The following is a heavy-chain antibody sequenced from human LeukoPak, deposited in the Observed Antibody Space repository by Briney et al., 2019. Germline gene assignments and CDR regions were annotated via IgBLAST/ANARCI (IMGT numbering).Heavy chain of an antibody. CDR1: GFTFSSYS. D-gene: IGHD4-17*01. J-gene: IGHJ4*02. Sequence: GGSLRLSCAASGFTFSSYSMTWVRQAPGKGLEWVSSISSSSSYIYYADSVKGRFTISRDSAKNSLYLQMNSLRAEDTAVYYCARDDDYGDYGNSYVYWGQGTLVTVSS. CDR3: ARDDDYGDYGNSYVY. CDR2: ISSSSSYI. V-gene: IGHV3-21*01.